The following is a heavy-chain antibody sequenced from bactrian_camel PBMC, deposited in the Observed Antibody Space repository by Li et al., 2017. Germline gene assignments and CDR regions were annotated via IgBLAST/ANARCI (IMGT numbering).Heavy chain of an antibody. CDR3: GATRSEFAQYWWDRADFAY. D-gene: IGHD1*01. J-gene: IGHJ6*01. V-gene: IGHV3S7*01. CDR2: IRPDGSDT. Sequence: HVQLVESGGGLVQPGGSLRLSCATSGFPFSDYAMSWVRQAPGKGLEWVSTIRPDGSDTYYTDSVKGRFTISKDTAVNTLYLQMNNLKPEDTAVYYCGATRSEFAQYWWDRADFAYWGQGTQVTVS. CDR1: GFPFSDYA.